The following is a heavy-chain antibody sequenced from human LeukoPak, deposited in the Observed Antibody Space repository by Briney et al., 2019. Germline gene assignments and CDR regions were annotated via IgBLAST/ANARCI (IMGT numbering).Heavy chain of an antibody. CDR1: GDSISSGDYY. D-gene: IGHD2-2*01. J-gene: IGHJ3*02. CDR2: ISSSGST. V-gene: IGHV4-61*02. Sequence: SETLSLTCTVSGDSISSGDYYWSWIRQPAGKGLEWIGRISSSGSTNYNPSLKSRVTISVDTSKNQFSLKLSSVTAADTAVYYCASGYCSSTSCDHAFDIWGQGTMVTVSS. CDR3: ASGYCSSTSCDHAFDI.